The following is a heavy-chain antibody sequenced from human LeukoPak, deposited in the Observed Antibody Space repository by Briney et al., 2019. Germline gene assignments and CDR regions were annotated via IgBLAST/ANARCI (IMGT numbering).Heavy chain of an antibody. Sequence: GGSLRLSCAASGFTFSSYAMSWVRQAPGKGLEWVSAISGSGGSTYYADSVKGRFTISRDNSKNTLYLQMNSLRAEDTAVYYCAKDRSPYYYDSSGYLSAFDIWGQGTMVTVSS. V-gene: IGHV3-23*01. CDR2: ISGSGGST. D-gene: IGHD3-22*01. J-gene: IGHJ3*02. CDR3: AKDRSPYYYDSSGYLSAFDI. CDR1: GFTFSSYA.